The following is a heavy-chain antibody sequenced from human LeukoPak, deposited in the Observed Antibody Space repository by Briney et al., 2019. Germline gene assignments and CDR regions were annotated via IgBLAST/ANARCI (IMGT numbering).Heavy chain of an antibody. J-gene: IGHJ4*02. V-gene: IGHV3-21*04. CDR3: AREVGISSSWYGPSDY. CDR1: GFTFSTFA. CDR2: IFPSGGEI. Sequence: GGSLRLSCAASGFTFSTFAMIWVRQPPGKGLEGVSSIFPSGGEIHYADSVRGRFTISRDNAKNSLYLQMNSLRAEDTALYYCAREVGISSSWYGPSDYWGQGTLVTVSP. D-gene: IGHD6-13*01.